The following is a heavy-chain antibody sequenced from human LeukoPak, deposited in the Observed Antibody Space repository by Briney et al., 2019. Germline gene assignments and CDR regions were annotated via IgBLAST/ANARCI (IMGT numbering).Heavy chain of an antibody. CDR2: IYHSGST. J-gene: IGHJ4*02. Sequence: KPSETLSLTCAVSGYSISSGYYWGWIRQPPGKGLEWIGSIYHSGSTYYNPSLKSRVTISVDTSKNQFSLKLSSVTAADTAVYYCARHSSGFDYWGQGTLVTVSS. CDR3: ARHSSGFDY. D-gene: IGHD6-19*01. CDR1: GYSISSGYY. V-gene: IGHV4-38-2*01.